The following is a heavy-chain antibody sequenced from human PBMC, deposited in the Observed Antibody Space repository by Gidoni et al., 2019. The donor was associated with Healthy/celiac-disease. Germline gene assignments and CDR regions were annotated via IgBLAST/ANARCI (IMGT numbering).Heavy chain of an antibody. CDR3: ARGATYYYDSSGYYYFDY. CDR2: ISSSSSTI. J-gene: IGHJ4*02. V-gene: IGHV3-48*02. Sequence: EVQLVESGGGLVQPGGSLRLSCAASGFTFSSYSMNWVRQAPGKGLEWVSYISSSSSTIYYADSVKGRFTISRDNAKNSLYLQMNSLRDEDTAVYYCARGATYYYDSSGYYYFDYWGQGTLVTVSS. CDR1: GFTFSSYS. D-gene: IGHD3-22*01.